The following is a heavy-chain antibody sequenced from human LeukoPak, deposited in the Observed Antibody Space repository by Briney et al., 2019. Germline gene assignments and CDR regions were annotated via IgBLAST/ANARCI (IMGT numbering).Heavy chain of an antibody. D-gene: IGHD3-9*01. Sequence: SETLSLTCIVSGDSITSNNSYWGWIRQPPGKGLEWIGSIFYSGNTYYNPSLKSRLTISVDTSKNQFSLKLSSMTAADTAVYYCARHIYDLLTGYTITFFDYWGLGTLVTVSS. CDR2: IFYSGNT. J-gene: IGHJ4*02. V-gene: IGHV4-39*01. CDR1: GDSITSNNSY. CDR3: ARHIYDLLTGYTITFFDY.